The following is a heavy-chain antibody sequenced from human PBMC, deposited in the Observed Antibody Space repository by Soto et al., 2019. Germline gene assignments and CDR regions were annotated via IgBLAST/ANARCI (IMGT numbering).Heavy chain of an antibody. CDR1: GGSISSYY. V-gene: IGHV4-59*01. D-gene: IGHD3-10*01. CDR2: MYYSGST. J-gene: IGHJ3*02. CDR3: ARDQTRLLWFGESPEVFDI. Sequence: SETLSLTCTVSGGSISSYYWSWIRQPPGKGLEWIGYMYYSGSTNYNPSLKSRVTMSVDTSKNQFSLKLSSVTAADTAVYYCARDQTRLLWFGESPEVFDIWGQGTMVTVSS.